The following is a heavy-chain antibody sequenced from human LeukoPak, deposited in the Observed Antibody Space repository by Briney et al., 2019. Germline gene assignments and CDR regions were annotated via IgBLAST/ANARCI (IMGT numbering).Heavy chain of an antibody. Sequence: RPGGSLRLSCAASGFTFDDYGMSWVRQALGKGLEWVSAISGGGGPTYYADSVKGRFTISRDNSKNTLYLQMNSLRAEDAAVYFCAKNSGYSWQYFFDYWGQGTLVTVSS. V-gene: IGHV3-23*01. J-gene: IGHJ4*02. CDR1: GFTFDDYG. D-gene: IGHD6-25*01. CDR3: AKNSGYSWQYFFDY. CDR2: ISGGGGPT.